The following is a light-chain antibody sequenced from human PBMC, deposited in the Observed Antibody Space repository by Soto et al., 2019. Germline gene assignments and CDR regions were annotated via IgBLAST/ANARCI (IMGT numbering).Light chain of an antibody. J-gene: IGKJ2*01. V-gene: IGKV1-33*01. Sequence: DIQMTQSPSSLSASVGDRVTITCQASQDISNYLNWYQQKPGKAPKLLIYDASNLETGVPSRFSGSGSGTDFTFTIRSLQPEDIATYYCQQYDNVLTFGQGTKLEIK. CDR1: QDISNY. CDR2: DAS. CDR3: QQYDNVLT.